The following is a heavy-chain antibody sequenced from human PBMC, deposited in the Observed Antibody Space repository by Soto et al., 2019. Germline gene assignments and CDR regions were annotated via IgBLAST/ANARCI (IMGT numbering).Heavy chain of an antibody. J-gene: IGHJ6*02. CDR2: INHSGST. V-gene: IGHV4-34*01. CDR3: ARDRRIAAAAPGRYYYYYGMDV. CDR1: GGSFSGYY. D-gene: IGHD6-13*01. Sequence: SETLSLTCAVYGGSFSGYYWSWIRQPPGKGLEWIGEINHSGSTNYNPSLKSRVTISVDTSKNQFSLKLSSVTAADTAVYYCARDRRIAAAAPGRYYYYYGMDVWGQGTTVTV.